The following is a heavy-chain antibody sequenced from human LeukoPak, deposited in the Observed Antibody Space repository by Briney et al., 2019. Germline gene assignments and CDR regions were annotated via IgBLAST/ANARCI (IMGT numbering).Heavy chain of an antibody. V-gene: IGHV3-21*01. CDR3: ARDQDSSSSGFDY. CDR2: IGSSSSHI. Sequence: GGSLRLSCAASGFTFSYYSMNWVRPAPGKGLEWVSSIGSSSSHIYYADSVKGRFTISRDNSKKSLHLQMNSLRAEDTAVYYCARDQDSSSSGFDYWGQGTLVTVSS. J-gene: IGHJ4*02. D-gene: IGHD6-6*01. CDR1: GFTFSYYS.